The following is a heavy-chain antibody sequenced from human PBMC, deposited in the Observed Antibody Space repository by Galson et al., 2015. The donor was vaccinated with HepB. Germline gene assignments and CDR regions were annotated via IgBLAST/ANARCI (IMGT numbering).Heavy chain of an antibody. CDR2: ISGSGGST. CDR1: GFTFTSYA. D-gene: IGHD2-2*01. V-gene: IGHV3-23*01. Sequence: SLRLSCAASGFTFTSYAMIWVRQAPGKGLEWVSRISGSGGSTDYADSVKGRFTISRDTSNNTLYLQMNSLRAEDTAQYYCVKGRGSNSYTYDYWGQGTLVTVSS. J-gene: IGHJ4*02. CDR3: VKGRGSNSYTYDY.